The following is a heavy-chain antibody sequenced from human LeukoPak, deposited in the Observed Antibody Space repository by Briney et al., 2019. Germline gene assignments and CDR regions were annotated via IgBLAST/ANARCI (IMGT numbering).Heavy chain of an antibody. J-gene: IGHJ4*02. D-gene: IGHD4-11*01. CDR1: GFTLSYYW. Sequence: GGSLRLSCAAPGFTLSYYWMHWVRQAPGKGLVWVSRINTDGSSTNYADSVKGRFTISRDNARNTLYLQMNSLTAEDTAVYYCTRGLQGIDYWGQGTLVTVSS. V-gene: IGHV3-74*01. CDR3: TRGLQGIDY. CDR2: INTDGSST.